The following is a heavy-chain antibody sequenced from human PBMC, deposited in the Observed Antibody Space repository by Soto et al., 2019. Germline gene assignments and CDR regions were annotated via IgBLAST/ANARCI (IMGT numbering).Heavy chain of an antibody. V-gene: IGHV5-10-1*01. D-gene: IGHD4-17*01. J-gene: IGHJ3*01. CDR2: LDPSDSFT. CDR3: ARQKAAVTHAFDL. Sequence: PGESLKISCNGSGYTFTNYWISWVRQTPGKGLEWLGRLDPSDSFTSHSPAFQGHVTISSDKSISTTYLQWNSLKASDTAMYYCARQKAAVTHAFDLWGQGTMVTVSS. CDR1: GYTFTNYW.